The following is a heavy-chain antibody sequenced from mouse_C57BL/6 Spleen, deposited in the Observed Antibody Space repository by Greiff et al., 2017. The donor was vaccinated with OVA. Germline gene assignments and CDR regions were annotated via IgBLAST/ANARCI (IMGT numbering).Heavy chain of an antibody. J-gene: IGHJ2*01. CDR2: INPSTGGT. CDR3: AKNYYGSDY. V-gene: IGHV1-42*01. CDR1: GYSFTGYY. D-gene: IGHD1-1*01. Sequence: VQLKESGPELVKPGASVKISCKASGYSFTGYYMNWVKQSPEKSLEWIGEINPSTGGTTYNQKFKAKATLTVDKSSSTAYMQLKSLTSEDSAVYYCAKNYYGSDYWGQGTTLTVSS.